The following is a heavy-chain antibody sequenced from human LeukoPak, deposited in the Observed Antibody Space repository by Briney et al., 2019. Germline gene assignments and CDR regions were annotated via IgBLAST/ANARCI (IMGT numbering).Heavy chain of an antibody. J-gene: IGHJ5*02. Sequence: GGPLRLSCAASGFTVSSNYMSWVRQAPGKGLEWVSVIYSGGSTYYADSVKGRFTISRDNSKNTLYLQMNSLRAEDTAVYYCASKSGGSYGDWFDPWGQGTLVTVSS. V-gene: IGHV3-66*02. D-gene: IGHD1-26*01. CDR3: ASKSGGSYGDWFDP. CDR1: GFTVSSNY. CDR2: IYSGGST.